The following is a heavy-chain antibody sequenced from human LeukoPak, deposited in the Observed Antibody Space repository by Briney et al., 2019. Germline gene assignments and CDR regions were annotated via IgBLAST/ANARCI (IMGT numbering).Heavy chain of an antibody. CDR2: ISNSGSAM. Sequence: GGSLRLSCAASGFTFSTYSINWVRQAPGEWLECVSFISNSGSAMYYADSVKGRFTISRDNAKNSLYLQMNSLRDEDTAVYYCARDGGRGVATDYDYWGQGTLVTVSS. V-gene: IGHV3-48*02. CDR3: ARDGGRGVATDYDY. CDR1: GFTFSTYS. D-gene: IGHD5-12*01. J-gene: IGHJ4*02.